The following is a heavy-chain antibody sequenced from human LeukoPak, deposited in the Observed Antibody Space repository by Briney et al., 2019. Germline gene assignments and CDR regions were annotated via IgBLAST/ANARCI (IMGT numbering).Heavy chain of an antibody. CDR3: ARTITMARVDI. J-gene: IGHJ3*02. D-gene: IGHD3-10*01. Sequence: GGSLRLSCAASGFTFSSDAMTWVRQAPGKGLEWVSVIYSDGSTYYADSVKGRFTISRGNSKNTLYLQMNSLRVEDTAVYYCARTITMARVDIWGQGTMVTVSS. CDR1: GFTFSSDA. V-gene: IGHV3-53*01. CDR2: IYSDGST.